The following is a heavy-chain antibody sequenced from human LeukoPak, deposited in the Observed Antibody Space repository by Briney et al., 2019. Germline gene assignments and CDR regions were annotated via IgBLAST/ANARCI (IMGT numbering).Heavy chain of an antibody. V-gene: IGHV3-15*01. D-gene: IGHD3-3*01. J-gene: IGHJ3*02. CDR2: IKSKTDGGTT. Sequence: GGSLRLSCAASGFTFSNAWMSWVRQAPGKGLEWVGRIKSKTDGGTTDYAAPVKGRFTISRDDSKNTLYLQMNSLKTEDTAVYYCTTDSPGEAYYDFWSGYPNAFDIWGQGTMVTVSS. CDR1: GFTFSNAW. CDR3: TTDSPGEAYYDFWSGYPNAFDI.